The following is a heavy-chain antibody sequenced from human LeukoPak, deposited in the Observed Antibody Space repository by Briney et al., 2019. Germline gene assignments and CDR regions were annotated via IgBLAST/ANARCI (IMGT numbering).Heavy chain of an antibody. CDR2: ITSSGGTT. J-gene: IGHJ4*02. CDR1: GFTA. Sequence: GGSLRLSCAASGFTAMSWVRQAPGKGLEWVSSITSSGGTTFYADSVEGRFTISRDNSKNTVYLQMNSLRAEDTAVYYCAKDHNYFDRRFDYWGQGTLVTVSP. D-gene: IGHD3-22*01. CDR3: AKDHNYFDRRFDY. V-gene: IGHV3-23*01.